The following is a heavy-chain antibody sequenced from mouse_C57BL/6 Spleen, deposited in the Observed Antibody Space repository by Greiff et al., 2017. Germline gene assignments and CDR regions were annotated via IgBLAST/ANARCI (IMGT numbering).Heavy chain of an antibody. J-gene: IGHJ4*01. D-gene: IGHD1-1*01. CDR3: AGIPVVALPMDY. Sequence: VQLQQPGAELVKPGASVKMSCTASGYTFTSYWITWVKQRPGQGLEWIGGIYPGSGSTNYNEKFKSKATLTVDTSSSTAYLQHSSLTSEDSAVYYCAGIPVVALPMDYWGQGTSVTVSS. CDR2: IYPGSGST. CDR1: GYTFTSYW. V-gene: IGHV1-55*01.